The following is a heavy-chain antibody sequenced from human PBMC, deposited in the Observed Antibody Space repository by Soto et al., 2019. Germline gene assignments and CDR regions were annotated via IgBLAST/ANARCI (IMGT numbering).Heavy chain of an antibody. CDR2: TYYRSKWYN. V-gene: IGHV6-1*01. Sequence: SQTLSLTCAMSGDSVSSTSAALNWIRQSPSRGLEWLGRTYYRSKWYNEYAVSVKSRITINPDTSKNQFSLQLNSVTPEDTAVYYCARSGNVGAVDYWGQGTLVTVSS. CDR3: ARSGNVGAVDY. CDR1: GDSVSSTSAA. J-gene: IGHJ4*02. D-gene: IGHD1-26*01.